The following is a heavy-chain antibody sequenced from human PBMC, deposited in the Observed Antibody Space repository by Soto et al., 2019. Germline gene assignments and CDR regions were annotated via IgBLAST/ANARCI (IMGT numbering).Heavy chain of an antibody. CDR2: INPSGGST. J-gene: IGHJ5*02. Sequence: QVQLVQSGAEVKKPGASVKVSCKASGYTFTSYYMHWVRQAPGQGLEWMGIINPSGGSTSYAQKFQGRVTMTRDTSTSTVYMELSGLRSEDTAVYYCARGYCGGDCAAREWFDPWGQGTLVTVSS. CDR3: ARGYCGGDCAAREWFDP. D-gene: IGHD2-21*02. CDR1: GYTFTSYY. V-gene: IGHV1-46*01.